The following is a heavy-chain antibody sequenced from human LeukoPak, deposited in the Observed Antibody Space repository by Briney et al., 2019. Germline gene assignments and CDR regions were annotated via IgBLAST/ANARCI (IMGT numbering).Heavy chain of an antibody. CDR1: GFTVSSNY. V-gene: IGHV3-53*01. CDR2: IYSGGST. J-gene: IGHJ5*02. CDR3: ARVKDSRSNWFDP. Sequence: GGSLRLSCAASGFTVSSNYMSWVRQAPGKGLEWVSVIYSGGSTYYADSVKGRFTISRDNSKNTLYLQMNSLRAEDTAVYYCARVKDSRSNWFDPWGQGTLVTVSS. D-gene: IGHD2-15*01.